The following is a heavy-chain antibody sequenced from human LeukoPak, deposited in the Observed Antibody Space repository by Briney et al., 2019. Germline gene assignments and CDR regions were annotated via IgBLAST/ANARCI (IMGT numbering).Heavy chain of an antibody. Sequence: SETLSLTCTVSGYSISSGYYWGWIRQPPGKGLEWIGSIYHSGSTYYNPSLKSRVTISVDTSKNQFSLKLSSVTAADTAVYYCARVDTAMDFDYWGQGTLVTVSS. CDR3: ARVDTAMDFDY. CDR2: IYHSGST. D-gene: IGHD5-18*01. CDR1: GYSISSGYY. J-gene: IGHJ4*02. V-gene: IGHV4-38-2*02.